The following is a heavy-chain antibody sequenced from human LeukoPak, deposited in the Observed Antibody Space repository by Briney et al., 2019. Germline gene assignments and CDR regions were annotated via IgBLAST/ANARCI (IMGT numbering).Heavy chain of an antibody. V-gene: IGHV4-38-2*02. CDR3: ARDRQQLVRGDHFDS. Sequence: SETLSLTCTVSGYSISSGYYWGWIRQPPGKGLEWIGSIYHSGSTYYNPSLKSRVTISVDTSKNQFSLKLRSVTAADTAVYYCARDRQQLVRGDHFDSWGQGTLVTVSS. D-gene: IGHD6-13*01. CDR2: IYHSGST. CDR1: GYSISSGYY. J-gene: IGHJ4*02.